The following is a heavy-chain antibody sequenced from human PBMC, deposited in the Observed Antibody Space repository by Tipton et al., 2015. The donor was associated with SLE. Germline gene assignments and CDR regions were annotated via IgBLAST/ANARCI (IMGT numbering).Heavy chain of an antibody. D-gene: IGHD1-26*01. CDR3: ARDRLGGPFDY. Sequence: LRLSCSVSGSSISSGGHYWSWLRQHPGKGLEWIGYIYDSGSTSYNPSLKSRITISADTSKNQFSLKLSSVTAADTAVYYCARDRLGGPFDYWGQGTLVTVSS. J-gene: IGHJ4*02. CDR2: IYDSGST. V-gene: IGHV4-31*02. CDR1: GSSISSGGHY.